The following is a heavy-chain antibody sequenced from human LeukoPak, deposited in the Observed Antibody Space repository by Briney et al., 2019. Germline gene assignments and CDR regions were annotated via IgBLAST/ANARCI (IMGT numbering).Heavy chain of an antibody. V-gene: IGHV1-46*01. J-gene: IGHJ4*02. Sequence: GASVKVSCKASGYTFTSYYMHWVRQAPGQGLEWMGIINPSGGSTSYAQKFQGRVTMTRDTSTSTVYMELSSLRSEDTAVYYCARVGEVGSYCGGDWYPFWWGQGTLVTVSS. CDR3: ARVGEVGSYCGGDWYPFW. D-gene: IGHD2-21*02. CDR2: INPSGGST. CDR1: GYTFTSYY.